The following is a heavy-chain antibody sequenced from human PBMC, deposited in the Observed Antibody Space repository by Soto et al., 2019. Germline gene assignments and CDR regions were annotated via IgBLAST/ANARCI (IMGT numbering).Heavy chain of an antibody. D-gene: IGHD3-3*01. J-gene: IGHJ4*02. CDR1: GFTFSSYG. V-gene: IGHV3-30*03. Sequence: QVQLMESGGGVVQTGRSLRLSCAASGFTFSSYGMHWVRQAPDKGLEWLAVISSDGSNKYYRESVKGRFTISRDNSMNMLHRQMDGLRVEDTAVYYCARYEFWSAYYSYWGQGTLVSVSS. CDR2: ISSDGSNK. CDR3: ARYEFWSAYYSY.